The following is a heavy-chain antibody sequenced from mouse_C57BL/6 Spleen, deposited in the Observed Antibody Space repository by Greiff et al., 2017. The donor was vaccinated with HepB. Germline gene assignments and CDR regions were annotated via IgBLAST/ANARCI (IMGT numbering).Heavy chain of an antibody. CDR3: ARGRSNYVAMDY. D-gene: IGHD2-5*01. CDR2: IYPGDGDT. J-gene: IGHJ4*01. Sequence: VQLQQSGAELVKPGASVKISCKASGYAFSSYWMNWVKQRPGKGLEWIGQIYPGDGDTNYNGKFKGKATLTADKSSSTAYMQLSSLTSEDSAVYFCARGRSNYVAMDYWGQGTSVTVSS. CDR1: GYAFSSYW. V-gene: IGHV1-80*01.